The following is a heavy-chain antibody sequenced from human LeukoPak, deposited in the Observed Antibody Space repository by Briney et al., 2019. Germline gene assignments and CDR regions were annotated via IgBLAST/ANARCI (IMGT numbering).Heavy chain of an antibody. D-gene: IGHD3-9*01. CDR3: ARDQGVLRYFDWLSRDAFDI. V-gene: IGHV1-69*13. CDR1: GGTFSSYA. J-gene: IGHJ3*02. Sequence: GASVKVSCKASGGTFSSYAISWVRQAPGQGLEWMGGIIPIFGTANYAQKFQGRVTITADESTSTAYMELSSLRSDDTAVYYCARDQGVLRYFDWLSRDAFDIWGQGTMVTVSS. CDR2: IIPIFGTA.